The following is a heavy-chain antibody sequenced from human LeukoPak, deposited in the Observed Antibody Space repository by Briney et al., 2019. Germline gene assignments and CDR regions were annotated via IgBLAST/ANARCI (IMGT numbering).Heavy chain of an antibody. CDR1: GFTFSSYA. Sequence: GGSLRLSCAASGFTFSSYAMSWVRQAPGKGLEWVSAIGGSGDNTYYADSVKGRLTISRDNSKNTLYLQMNSLRDEDTAVYYCAKDSHWILFDDWGQGTLVTVSS. CDR3: AKDSHWILFDD. J-gene: IGHJ4*02. CDR2: IGGSGDNT. D-gene: IGHD2-2*03. V-gene: IGHV3-23*01.